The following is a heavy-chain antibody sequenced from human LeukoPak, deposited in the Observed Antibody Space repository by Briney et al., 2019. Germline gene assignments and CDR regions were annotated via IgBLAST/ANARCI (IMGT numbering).Heavy chain of an antibody. CDR3: ARDNKEQQLVQGAFDI. CDR1: GYTFTSYY. V-gene: IGHV1-46*01. Sequence: ASVKVSCKASGYTFTSYYMHWVRQAPGQGLEWMGIVNPSGGSTSYAQKFQGRVTMTRDTSTSTVYMELSSLRSEDTAVYYCARDNKEQQLVQGAFDIWGQGTMVTVSS. CDR2: VNPSGGST. J-gene: IGHJ3*02. D-gene: IGHD6-13*01.